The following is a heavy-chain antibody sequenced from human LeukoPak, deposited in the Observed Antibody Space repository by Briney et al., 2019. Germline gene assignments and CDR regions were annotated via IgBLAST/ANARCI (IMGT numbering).Heavy chain of an antibody. J-gene: IGHJ4*02. D-gene: IGHD4-23*01. CDR3: AAGGGNSGLDY. CDR1: GFTFTSSA. V-gene: IGHV1-58*01. Sequence: SVTVSCTASGFTFTSSAVQWVRRARGQRLEWIGWIVVGSGNTNYAQKFQERVTITRDMSTSTAYMELSSLRSEDTAVYYCAAGGGNSGLDYWGQGTLVTVSS. CDR2: IVVGSGNT.